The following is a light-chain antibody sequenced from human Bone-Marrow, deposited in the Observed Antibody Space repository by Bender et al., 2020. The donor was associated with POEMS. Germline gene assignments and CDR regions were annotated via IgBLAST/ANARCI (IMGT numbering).Light chain of an antibody. CDR3: SSYTTSSTWV. V-gene: IGLV2-14*02. CDR1: SSDVGSYNL. J-gene: IGLJ3*02. CDR2: DVS. Sequence: QSVLTQPPSVSGAPGQRVTISCTGISSDVGSYNLVSWYQQHPGKAPKLMIYDVSNRPSGVSNRFSGSKSDNTASLTISGLQAEDEADYYCSSYTTSSTWVFGGGTKLTVL.